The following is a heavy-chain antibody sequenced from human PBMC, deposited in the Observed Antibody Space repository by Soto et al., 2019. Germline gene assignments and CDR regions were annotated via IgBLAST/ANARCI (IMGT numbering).Heavy chain of an antibody. J-gene: IGHJ4*02. CDR1: GYTFTSYG. CDR3: AREGVVVIARWAFDY. CDR2: ISAYNGNT. Sequence: ASVKGSCKASGYTFTSYGISWLRQAPGQGLEWMGWISAYNGNTNYAQKLQGRVTMTTDTSTSTAYMELRSLRSDDTAVYYCAREGVVVIARWAFDYWGQGTLVTVSS. D-gene: IGHD2-21*01. V-gene: IGHV1-18*01.